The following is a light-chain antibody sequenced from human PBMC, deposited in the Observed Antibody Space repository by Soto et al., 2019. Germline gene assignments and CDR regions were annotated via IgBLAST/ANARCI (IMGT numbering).Light chain of an antibody. Sequence: QSALTQPASVSGSPGQSITLSCTGTSSDVGSYNPVSWYQQHPGKAPKLMIYEGSKRPSGVSNRFSGSKSGNTASLTISGLQAEDEADYYCCSFAGSNTFVFGTGTKLTVL. CDR2: EGS. J-gene: IGLJ1*01. CDR1: SSDVGSYNP. V-gene: IGLV2-23*03. CDR3: CSFAGSNTFV.